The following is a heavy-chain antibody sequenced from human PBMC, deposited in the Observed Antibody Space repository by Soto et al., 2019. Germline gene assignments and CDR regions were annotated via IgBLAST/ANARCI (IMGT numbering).Heavy chain of an antibody. V-gene: IGHV3-30*18. J-gene: IGHJ1*01. CDR1: GFTFSSYG. CDR3: AKGLPVDTAMGY. Sequence: QVQLVESGGGVVQPGRSLRLSCAASGFTFSSYGMHWVRQAPGKGLKWVAVISYDGSNKYYADSVKGRFTISRDNSKNTLYLQMNGLRAEDTAGYYCAKGLPVDTAMGYWGQGTLVTVS. CDR2: ISYDGSNK. D-gene: IGHD5-18*01.